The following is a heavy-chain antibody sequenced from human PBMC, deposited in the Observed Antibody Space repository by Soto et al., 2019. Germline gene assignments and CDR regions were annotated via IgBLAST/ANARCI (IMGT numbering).Heavy chain of an antibody. CDR3: TRGGPYYYGMDV. Sequence: PGGSLRLSCTASGFTFGDYAMSWVRQAPGKGLEWVGFIRSKAYGGTTEYAASVKGRFTISRDDSKSIAYLQMNSLKTEDTAVYYCTRGGPYYYGMDVWGQGTTVTV. D-gene: IGHD2-15*01. J-gene: IGHJ6*02. V-gene: IGHV3-49*04. CDR1: GFTFGDYA. CDR2: IRSKAYGGTT.